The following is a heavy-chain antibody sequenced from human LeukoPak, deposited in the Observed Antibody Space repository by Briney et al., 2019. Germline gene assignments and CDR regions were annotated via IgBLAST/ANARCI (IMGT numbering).Heavy chain of an antibody. V-gene: IGHV4-59*01. J-gene: IGHJ4*02. CDR1: GGSLNGSY. D-gene: IGHD3-9*01. Sequence: SETLSLTCTVSGGSLNGSYWAWIRQPPGKGLEWIGYIFYSGNPNYNPSLKSRISMSVDTSKNQFSLNLNSVTAADTAVHYCARSGTLTAYLHWGQGALVTVSS. CDR3: ARSGTLTAYLH. CDR2: IFYSGNP.